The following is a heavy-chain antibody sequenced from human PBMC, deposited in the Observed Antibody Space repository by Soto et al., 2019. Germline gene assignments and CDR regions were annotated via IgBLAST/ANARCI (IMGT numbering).Heavy chain of an antibody. CDR2: LYDSGTT. J-gene: IGHJ5*02. CDR1: GDSISSTSHY. CDR3: ARTRRFGVGAWYDP. D-gene: IGHD3-3*01. V-gene: IGHV4-61*01. Sequence: QLQQQESGPGLVKPSENLSLICTVSGDSISSTSHYWSWIRQPPGKGLEWIGYLYDSGTTNYNLSLKSRVTISVDTSKNQVSLKLRSVTAADTAVYYCARTRRFGVGAWYDPWGQGTLVTVSS.